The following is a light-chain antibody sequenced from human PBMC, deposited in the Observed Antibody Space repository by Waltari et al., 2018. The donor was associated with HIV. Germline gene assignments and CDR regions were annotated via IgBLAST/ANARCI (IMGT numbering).Light chain of an antibody. Sequence: QSALTQPASVSGSPGQSITIPCAGTTSALGIFDSVHWYQQHPGRAPQLMIFGSYSRPSGVSSRFSGSKSGNTASLTISGLQAEDEANYYCCSYTAIHTLIFGGGTKLTVL. J-gene: IGLJ2*01. V-gene: IGLV2-14*01. CDR1: TSALGIFDS. CDR2: GSY. CDR3: CSYTAIHTLI.